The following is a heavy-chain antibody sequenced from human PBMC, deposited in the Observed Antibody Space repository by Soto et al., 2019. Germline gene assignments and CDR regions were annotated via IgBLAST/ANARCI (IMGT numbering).Heavy chain of an antibody. Sequence: EVQLLESGGGLVQPGGSLRLSCAASGFTFSSYAMTWVRQAPGKGLEWVSTISASGGSTYYADSVTGRFTISRDNSKNTLYLQMNSLRAEDTAVYYCAKRGGSVGDAEYFQHWGQGTLVTVSS. V-gene: IGHV3-23*01. CDR1: GFTFSSYA. CDR3: AKRGGSVGDAEYFQH. CDR2: ISASGGST. J-gene: IGHJ1*01. D-gene: IGHD1-26*01.